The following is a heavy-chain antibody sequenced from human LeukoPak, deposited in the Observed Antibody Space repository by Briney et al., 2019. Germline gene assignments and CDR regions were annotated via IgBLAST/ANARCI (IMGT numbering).Heavy chain of an antibody. CDR3: AAGPDQYYFDY. CDR1: GFTVSSNY. CDR2: IYSGGST. J-gene: IGHJ4*02. V-gene: IGHV3-53*01. Sequence: GGSLRLSCAASGFTVSSNYMGWVRQAPGKGLEWVSVIYSGGSTYYADSVKGRFTISRDNSKNTLYLQMNSLRAEDTAVYYCAAGPDQYYFDYWGQGTLVTVSS.